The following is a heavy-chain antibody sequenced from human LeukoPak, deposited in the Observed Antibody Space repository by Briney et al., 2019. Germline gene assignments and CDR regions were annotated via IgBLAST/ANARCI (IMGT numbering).Heavy chain of an antibody. D-gene: IGHD4-23*01. Sequence: GASVKVSCKATGFTFTNYDINWVRQATGQGLEWMGWMNPINGNTGYAQKFQGRVTMTRDTSTSTVYMELSSLRSEDTAVYYCARARYGGNSPPGDYWGQGTLVTVSS. V-gene: IGHV1-8*01. CDR2: MNPINGNT. CDR3: ARARYGGNSPPGDY. J-gene: IGHJ4*02. CDR1: GFTFTNYD.